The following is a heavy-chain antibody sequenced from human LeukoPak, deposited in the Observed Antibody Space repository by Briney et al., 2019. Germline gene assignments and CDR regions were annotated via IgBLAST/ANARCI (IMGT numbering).Heavy chain of an antibody. Sequence: PGGSLRLSCTGSGFIFSTYWMHWVRQAPGKGLVWVSRIKTDGTTKYYADSVKGRFAVSRDNAKNTLYLQMNSLRAEDTAVYYCARDGLEWLVELFDYWGQGTLVTVSS. CDR2: IKTDGTTK. CDR1: GFIFSTYW. J-gene: IGHJ4*02. V-gene: IGHV3-74*01. CDR3: ARDGLEWLVELFDY. D-gene: IGHD6-19*01.